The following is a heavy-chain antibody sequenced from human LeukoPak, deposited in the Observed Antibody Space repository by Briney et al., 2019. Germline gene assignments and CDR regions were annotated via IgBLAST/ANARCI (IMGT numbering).Heavy chain of an antibody. CDR1: GGSISSSNW. V-gene: IGHV4-4*02. Sequence: PSGTLSLTCAVSGGSISSSNWWSWVRQPPGKGLEWIGEIYHSGSTNYNPSLKSRVTISVDKSKNQFSLKLSSVTAADTAVYYCARDRDDCSGGSCYSGGDAFDIWGQGTMVTVSS. CDR3: ARDRDDCSGGSCYSGGDAFDI. J-gene: IGHJ3*02. CDR2: IYHSGST. D-gene: IGHD2-15*01.